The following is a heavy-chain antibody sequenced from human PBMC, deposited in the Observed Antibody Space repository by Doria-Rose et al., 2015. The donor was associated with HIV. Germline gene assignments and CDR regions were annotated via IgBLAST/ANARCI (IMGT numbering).Heavy chain of an antibody. J-gene: IGHJ4*02. Sequence: VQLVESGGGLVGPGGSLRLSCATSGFTFSSHRINWVRQAPGKGLEWVSSISSTSAYINYADSVRGRFTISRDNARNSLYRQMDSLRAEDTAIYYCATGVTLDYWGQGTLVTVSS. CDR1: GFTFSSHR. CDR3: ATGVTLDY. V-gene: IGHV3-21*01. CDR2: ISSTSAYI. D-gene: IGHD3-10*01.